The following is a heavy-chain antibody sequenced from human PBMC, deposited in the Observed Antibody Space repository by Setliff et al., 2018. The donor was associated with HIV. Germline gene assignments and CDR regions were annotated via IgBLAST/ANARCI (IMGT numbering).Heavy chain of an antibody. CDR1: GFIFSDSW. V-gene: IGHV3-7*03. CDR2: IKKDGREK. D-gene: IGHD1-1*01. Sequence: GGSLRLSCGASGFIFSDSWMDWVRQAPGKGLEWVATIKKDGREKCYVDSVKGRFTISRDNAKNSLYLQMNSLRPEDSALYYCAKGLRPYKAPPDFWGQGTLVTVSS. CDR3: AKGLRPYKAPPDF. J-gene: IGHJ4*02.